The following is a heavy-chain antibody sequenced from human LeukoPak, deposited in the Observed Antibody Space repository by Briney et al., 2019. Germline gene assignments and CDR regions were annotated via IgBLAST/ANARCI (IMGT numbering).Heavy chain of an antibody. V-gene: IGHV1-2*02. D-gene: IGHD6-13*01. J-gene: IGHJ4*02. Sequence: ASVKVSCKASGYTFTGYYMHWVRQAPGQGLEWMGWINPNSGGTNYAQKFQDRVTMTRDTSITTAYMELRRLRSDDTAVYYCASGSSSSSWYGGFYYSDSWGQGTLVTVSS. CDR2: INPNSGGT. CDR3: ASGSSSSSWYGGFYYSDS. CDR1: GYTFTGYY.